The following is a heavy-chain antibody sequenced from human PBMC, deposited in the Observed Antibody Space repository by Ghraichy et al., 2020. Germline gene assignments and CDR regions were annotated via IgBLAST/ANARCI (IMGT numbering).Heavy chain of an antibody. D-gene: IGHD6-19*01. CDR2: IRYDGSNK. Sequence: GGSLRLSCAASGFTFSSYGMHWVRQAPGKGLEWVAFIRYDGSNKYYADSVKGRFTISRDNSKNTLYLQMNSLRAEDTAVYYCAKDPVAGTGGWFDPWGQGTLVTVSS. CDR1: GFTFSSYG. V-gene: IGHV3-30*02. CDR3: AKDPVAGTGGWFDP. J-gene: IGHJ5*02.